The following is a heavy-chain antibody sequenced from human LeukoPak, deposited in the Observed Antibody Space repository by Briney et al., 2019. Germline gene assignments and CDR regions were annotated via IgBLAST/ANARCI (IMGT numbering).Heavy chain of an antibody. CDR2: IYSGGST. J-gene: IGHJ4*02. CDR1: GFTFSSYT. D-gene: IGHD3-22*01. Sequence: PGRSLRLSCAASGFTFSSYTMNWVRQAPGKGLEWVSVIYSGGSTYYADSVKGRFTISRDNSKNTLYLQMNSLRAEDTAVYYCARDYYDSSGFDYWGQGTLVTVSS. V-gene: IGHV3-66*01. CDR3: ARDYYDSSGFDY.